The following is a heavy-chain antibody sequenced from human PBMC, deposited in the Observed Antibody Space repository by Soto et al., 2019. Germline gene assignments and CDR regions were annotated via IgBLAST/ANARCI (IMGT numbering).Heavy chain of an antibody. D-gene: IGHD3-10*01. J-gene: IGHJ5*02. V-gene: IGHV4-31*03. Sequence: QVQLQESGPGLVKPSQTLSLTCSVSGGSISSGGYYWSWIRQHPGKGLGWIGFIYYSGSTYYNPSDKSRVTTGLDTSKKQCSLRLRSVTAADTAVYYCARGDTAGGVIMDGRFDRWGQGTLVTVSS. CDR1: GGSISSGGYY. CDR3: ARGDTAGGVIMDGRFDR. CDR2: IYYSGST.